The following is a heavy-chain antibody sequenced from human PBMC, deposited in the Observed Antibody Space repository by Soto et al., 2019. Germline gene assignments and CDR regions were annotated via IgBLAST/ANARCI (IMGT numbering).Heavy chain of an antibody. CDR1: GYTFTSYY. V-gene: IGHV1-46*01. CDR2: INPSGGST. CDR3: ARPRIDFWSGQYYYYGMDV. D-gene: IGHD3-3*01. J-gene: IGHJ6*02. Sequence: GASVKVSCKASGYTFTSYYMHWVRQAPGQGLEWMGIINPSGGSTSYAQKFQGRVTMTRDTSTSTVYMELSSLGSEDTAVYYCARPRIDFWSGQYYYYGMDVWGQGTTVTVSS.